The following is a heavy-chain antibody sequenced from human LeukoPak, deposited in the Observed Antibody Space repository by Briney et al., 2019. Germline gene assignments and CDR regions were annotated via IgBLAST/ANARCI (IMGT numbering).Heavy chain of an antibody. CDR1: GGSISSGGYY. J-gene: IGHJ3*02. CDR2: IYHSGST. D-gene: IGHD4-17*01. V-gene: IGHV4-30-2*01. Sequence: PSQTLSLTCTVSGGSISSGGYYWSWIRQPPGKGLEWIGYIYHSGSTYYNPSLKSRVTISVDTSKNQFSLKLSSVTAADTAVYYCARDLISVTEDAFDIWGQGTMVTVSS. CDR3: ARDLISVTEDAFDI.